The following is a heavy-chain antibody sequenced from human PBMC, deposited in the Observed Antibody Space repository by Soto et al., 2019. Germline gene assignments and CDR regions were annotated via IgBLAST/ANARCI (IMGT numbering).Heavy chain of an antibody. CDR2: ISGSGGST. J-gene: IGHJ4*02. CDR1: GFTFSSYA. Sequence: GGSLRLSCAASGFTFSSYAMSWVRQAPGKGLEWVSAISGSGGSTYYADSVKGRFIISRDNSKNTLYLQMNSLRAEDTAVYYCLTTGGSRWYLFFFWGQGSLVPGSA. CDR3: LTTGGSRWYLFFF. V-gene: IGHV3-23*01. D-gene: IGHD6-13*01.